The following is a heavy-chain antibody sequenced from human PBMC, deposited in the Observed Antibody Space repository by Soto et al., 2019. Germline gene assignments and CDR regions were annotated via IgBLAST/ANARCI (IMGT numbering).Heavy chain of an antibody. Sequence: SETLSLTCAVYGGSFSGYYWRWIRQPPGMGLEWIGEINHSGSTNYNPSLKSRVTISVDTSKNQFSLKLSSVTAADTAVYYCARCMELGYYYAMDVWGQGTTVTSP. J-gene: IGHJ6*02. V-gene: IGHV4-34*01. CDR3: ARCMELGYYYAMDV. D-gene: IGHD1-7*01. CDR1: GGSFSGYY. CDR2: INHSGST.